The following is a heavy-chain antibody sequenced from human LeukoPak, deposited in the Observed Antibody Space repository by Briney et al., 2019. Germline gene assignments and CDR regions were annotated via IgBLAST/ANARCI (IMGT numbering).Heavy chain of an antibody. Sequence: GGSLRLSCAASGFTFSSYSMNWVRQAPGKGLEGVAYISSSSSTIYYADSVKGRFTISKDNAKNSLYLQMNSLRAEDTAVYYCARDFIGTTLWRHDYWGQGTLVTVSS. D-gene: IGHD1-1*01. V-gene: IGHV3-48*01. CDR3: ARDFIGTTLWRHDY. J-gene: IGHJ4*02. CDR1: GFTFSSYS. CDR2: ISSSSSTI.